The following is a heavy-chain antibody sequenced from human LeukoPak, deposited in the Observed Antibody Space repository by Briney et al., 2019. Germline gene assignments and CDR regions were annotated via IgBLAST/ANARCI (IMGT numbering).Heavy chain of an antibody. Sequence: SQTLSLTCTVSGGSISSGSYYWSWIRQPPGKGLEWIGYIYYSGSTNNNPSLKSRVTISVDTSKNQFSLKLSSVTAADTAVYYCARDLGGGNFDYWGQGTLVTVSS. J-gene: IGHJ4*02. CDR3: ARDLGGGNFDY. CDR2: IYYSGST. D-gene: IGHD2-15*01. V-gene: IGHV4-61*01. CDR1: GGSISSGSYY.